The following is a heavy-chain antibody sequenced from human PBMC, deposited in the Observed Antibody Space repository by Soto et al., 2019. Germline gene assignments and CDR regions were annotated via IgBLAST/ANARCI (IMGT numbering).Heavy chain of an antibody. D-gene: IGHD1-26*01. CDR2: ISYDGSNK. Sequence: QLQLVESGGGVVQPGRSLRLSCAASGFTFKSNAMHWVRQAPGKGLEWVALISYDGSNKHYADSVKGRLTISRDNSNNTLYLQMNSLRAEDTAVYSCARVGATFGLDVWGQGTTVTVSS. CDR3: ARVGATFGLDV. J-gene: IGHJ6*02. V-gene: IGHV3-30-3*01. CDR1: GFTFKSNA.